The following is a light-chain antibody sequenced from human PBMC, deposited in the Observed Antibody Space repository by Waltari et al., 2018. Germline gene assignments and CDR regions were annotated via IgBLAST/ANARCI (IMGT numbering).Light chain of an antibody. J-gene: IGLJ2*01. CDR1: SSDIGGYKY. CDR3: CSYAGRYTSV. Sequence: QSALTQPRSVSGSPGQSVTLSCTGTSSDIGGYKYVSWYQQHPGKAPKLVMYDVDKRPPGGPDRFSGSTAGNPASLTISGLQTDDDADYYCCSYAGRYTSVFGRGTRVTVL. CDR2: DVD. V-gene: IGLV2-11*01.